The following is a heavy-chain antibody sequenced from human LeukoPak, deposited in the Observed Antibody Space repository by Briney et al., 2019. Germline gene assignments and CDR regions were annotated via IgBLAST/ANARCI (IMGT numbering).Heavy chain of an antibody. J-gene: IGHJ4*02. CDR3: ARGDYNNYGDY. V-gene: IGHV3-23*01. CDR2: ISGSGGRT. Sequence: GGSLRLSCAASGFTFSSYAMSWVRQAPGKGLEWVSAISGSGGRTYYADSVKGRFTISRDNSKNTLYLQMNSLRAEDTAVYYCARGDYNNYGDYWGQGTLVTVSS. D-gene: IGHD4-11*01. CDR1: GFTFSSYA.